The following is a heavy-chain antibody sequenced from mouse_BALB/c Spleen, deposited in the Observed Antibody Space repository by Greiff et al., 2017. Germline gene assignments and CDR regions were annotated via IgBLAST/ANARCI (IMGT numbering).Heavy chain of an antibody. Sequence: QVQLQQSGAELVRPGTSVKVSCKASGYAFTNYLIEWVKQRPGQGLEWIGVINPGSGGTNYNEKFKGKATLTADKSSSTAYMQLSSLTSDDSAVYFCARDYGSSPAWFAYWGQGTLVTVSA. D-gene: IGHD1-1*01. J-gene: IGHJ3*01. CDR1: GYAFTNYL. CDR2: INPGSGGT. V-gene: IGHV1-54*01. CDR3: ARDYGSSPAWFAY.